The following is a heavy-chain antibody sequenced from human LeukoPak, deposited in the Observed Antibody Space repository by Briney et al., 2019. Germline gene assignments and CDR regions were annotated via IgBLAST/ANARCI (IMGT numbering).Heavy chain of an antibody. Sequence: PGGSLRLSCAASGFTFDDYAMHWVRQAPGKGLEWVSGISWNSGSIGYADSVKGRFTISRDNAKNSLYLQMNSLRAEDTAVYYCARVLWLGAFDIWGQGTMVTVSS. CDR3: ARVLWLGAFDI. CDR2: ISWNSGSI. V-gene: IGHV3-9*01. CDR1: GFTFDDYA. D-gene: IGHD5-18*01. J-gene: IGHJ3*02.